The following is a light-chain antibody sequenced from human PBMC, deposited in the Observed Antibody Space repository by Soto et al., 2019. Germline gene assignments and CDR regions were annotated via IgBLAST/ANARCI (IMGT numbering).Light chain of an antibody. J-gene: IGLJ1*01. CDR3: SSYTTSSTV. CDR1: SSDVGGYNY. CDR2: EVT. Sequence: QPASVSGSPGQSITISCTGTSSDVGGYNYVSWYQQHPGKAPKLMLYEVTDRPSGVSDRFSGSKSGNTASLTISGLQTEDEADYYCSSYTTSSTVFGTGTKVTVL. V-gene: IGLV2-14*01.